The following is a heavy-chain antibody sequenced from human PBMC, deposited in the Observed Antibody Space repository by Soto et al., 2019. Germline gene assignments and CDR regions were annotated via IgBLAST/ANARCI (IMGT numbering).Heavy chain of an antibody. CDR1: GGSISSYY. CDR3: ARDKGCSGGSCYSYWFDP. V-gene: IGHV4-59*01. J-gene: IGHJ5*02. CDR2: IYYSGST. D-gene: IGHD2-15*01. Sequence: SETLSLTCTVSGGSISSYYWSWIRQPPGKGLEWIGYIYYSGSTNYNPSLKSRVTISVDTSKNHFSLKLSSVTAADTAVYYCARDKGCSGGSCYSYWFDPWGQGTLVTVSS.